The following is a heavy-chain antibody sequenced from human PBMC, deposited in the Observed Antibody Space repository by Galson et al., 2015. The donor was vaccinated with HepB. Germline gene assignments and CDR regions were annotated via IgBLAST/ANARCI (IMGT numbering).Heavy chain of an antibody. V-gene: IGHV4-34*01. J-gene: IGHJ3*02. Sequence: ETLSLTCAVYGGSFSGYYWSWIRQPPGKGLEWIGEINHSGSTNYNPSLKSRVTISVDTSKNQFSLKLSSVTAADTAVYYCASYRVPLAVAQGYAFDIWGQGTMVTVSS. CDR3: ASYRVPLAVAQGYAFDI. D-gene: IGHD6-19*01. CDR2: INHSGST. CDR1: GGSFSGYY.